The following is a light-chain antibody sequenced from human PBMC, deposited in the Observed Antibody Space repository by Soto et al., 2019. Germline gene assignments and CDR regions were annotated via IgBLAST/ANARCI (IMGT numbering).Light chain of an antibody. Sequence: EIVLTQSPATLSLSAGERVTLSCRSSQSVDTMVAWYQQQVGRTPRLLIYETSSRATGVPARFSGSGSGTAFPLTIRRLEPEDFAISFCQGRSDWLPFLYSFCQGTTLEVK. CDR3: QGRSDWLPFLYS. J-gene: IGKJ2*01. CDR2: ETS. CDR1: QSVDTM. V-gene: IGKV3-11*01.